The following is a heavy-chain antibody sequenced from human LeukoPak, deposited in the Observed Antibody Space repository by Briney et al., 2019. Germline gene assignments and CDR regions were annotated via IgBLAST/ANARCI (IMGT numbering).Heavy chain of an antibody. Sequence: GGSLRVSCAASGFTFDDDAMHCVRQAPGKGLEWVPGISWNSGSIGYADSVKGRFTISRDNAKNSLYLQMNSLRAEDTALYYCAKGRDKYQLLSKNLFDPWGQGTLVTVSS. V-gene: IGHV3-9*01. CDR3: AKGRDKYQLLSKNLFDP. CDR2: ISWNSGSI. J-gene: IGHJ5*02. CDR1: GFTFDDDA. D-gene: IGHD2-2*01.